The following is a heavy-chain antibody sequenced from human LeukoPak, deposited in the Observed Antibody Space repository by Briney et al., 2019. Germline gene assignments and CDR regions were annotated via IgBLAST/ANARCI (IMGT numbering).Heavy chain of an antibody. CDR1: GFTFSSYG. CDR2: ISYDGSNK. V-gene: IGHV3-30*18. J-gene: IGHJ4*02. D-gene: IGHD5-18*01. Sequence: GGSLRLSCAASGFTFSSYGMHWVRQAPGKGLEWVAVISYDGSNKYYADSVKGRFTISRDNSKNTLYLQMNSLRAEDTAVYYCAKGLGYSYGYAVGYWGQGTLVTVSS. CDR3: AKGLGYSYGYAVGY.